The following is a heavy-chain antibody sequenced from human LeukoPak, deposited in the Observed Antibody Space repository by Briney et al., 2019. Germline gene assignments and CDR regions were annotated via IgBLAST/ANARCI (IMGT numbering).Heavy chain of an antibody. CDR3: AKDAQRGFDYSNSLEY. D-gene: IGHD4-11*01. Sequence: PTGGSLGLSCAGSGFTYSHLGMHWVRQAPGKGLEWVAVIWSDGTEKYYGDAVKGRFTISRDNSRNTVYLQMNNLRDDDTAVYYCAKDAQRGFDYSNSLEYRGQGTLVIVSS. V-gene: IGHV3-33*06. CDR1: GFTYSHLG. CDR2: IWSDGTEK. J-gene: IGHJ4*02.